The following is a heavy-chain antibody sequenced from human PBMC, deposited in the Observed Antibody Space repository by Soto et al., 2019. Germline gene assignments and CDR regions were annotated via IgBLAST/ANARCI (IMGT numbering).Heavy chain of an antibody. V-gene: IGHV1-69*12. D-gene: IGHD6-13*01. CDR2: IIPIFGTA. Sequence: QVQLVQSGAAVKKPGSSVKVSCKASGGTFSSYAISWVRQAPGQGLEWMGGIIPIFGTANYAQKFQGRVTITADESTSTAYMELSSLRSEDTAVYYCARSDGIAAATAYNWFDPWGQGTLVTVSS. CDR1: GGTFSSYA. CDR3: ARSDGIAAATAYNWFDP. J-gene: IGHJ5*02.